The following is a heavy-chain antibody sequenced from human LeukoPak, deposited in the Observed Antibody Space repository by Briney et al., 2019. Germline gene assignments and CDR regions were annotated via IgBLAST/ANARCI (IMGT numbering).Heavy chain of an antibody. CDR3: ARDSSTSCFDY. CDR1: GFTFSSYW. V-gene: IGHV3-7*01. Sequence: GGSLRLSCAASGFTFSSYWMSWVRQAPGKGLEWVANIKQDGNDKYYVDSVKGRFTISRDNAKNSLYLQMNSLRAEDTAVYYCARDSSTSCFDYWGQGTLSPSPQ. J-gene: IGHJ4*02. CDR2: IKQDGNDK. D-gene: IGHD2-2*01.